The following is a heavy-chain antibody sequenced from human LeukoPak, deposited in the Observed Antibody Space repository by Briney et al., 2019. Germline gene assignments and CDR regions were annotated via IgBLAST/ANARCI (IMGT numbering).Heavy chain of an antibody. Sequence: ASVKVSCKASGYTFTSYDINWVRQATGQGLEWMGWMNPNSGNTGYAQKFQGRVTMTRNTSISTAYMELSSLRSEDTAVYYCARATSPGIAAAGAIDYWGQGTLVTLSS. V-gene: IGHV1-8*01. J-gene: IGHJ4*02. CDR1: GYTFTSYD. D-gene: IGHD6-13*01. CDR3: ARATSPGIAAAGAIDY. CDR2: MNPNSGNT.